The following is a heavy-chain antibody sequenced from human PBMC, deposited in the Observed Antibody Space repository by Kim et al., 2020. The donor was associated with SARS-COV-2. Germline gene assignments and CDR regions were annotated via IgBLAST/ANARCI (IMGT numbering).Heavy chain of an antibody. CDR3: AREVRYGDDQEY. V-gene: IGHV3-33*05. J-gene: IGHJ4*02. CDR2: ISNDGSNK. Sequence: GGSLRLSCAASGFTFSSYGMNWVRQAPGKGLEWVSAISNDGSNKYYADSVKGRITISRDKSKNTLYLQMNSLRAEDTAVYYCAREVRYGDDQEYWGQGTLVSLSS. D-gene: IGHD4-17*01. CDR1: GFTFSSYG.